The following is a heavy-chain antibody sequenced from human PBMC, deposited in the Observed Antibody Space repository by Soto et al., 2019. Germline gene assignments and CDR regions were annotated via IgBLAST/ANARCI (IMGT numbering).Heavy chain of an antibody. CDR1: GGSISSGGYY. V-gene: IGHV4-31*03. J-gene: IGHJ6*02. CDR2: IYYSGST. D-gene: IGHD2-21*01. Sequence: QVQLQESGPGLVKPSQTLSLTCTVSGGSISSGGYYWSWLRQHPGKGLEWIGYIYYSGSTYYNPSLRSRVTISVDTSKSQFSLKLSSVTAADTAVYYCAREGVAQAYYYGMDVWGQGTTVTVSS. CDR3: AREGVAQAYYYGMDV.